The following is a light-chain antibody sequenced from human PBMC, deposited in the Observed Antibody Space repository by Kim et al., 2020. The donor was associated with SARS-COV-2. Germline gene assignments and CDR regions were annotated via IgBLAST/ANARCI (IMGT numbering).Light chain of an antibody. V-gene: IGKV3-15*01. Sequence: PGERATLYCRASQSVSSNLAWYQRKPGQAPRLLIYGASTRATGIPARFSGSGSGTEFTLTISSLQSEDFVVYFCQQYNNWPGTFGQGTKVDI. CDR2: GAS. J-gene: IGKJ1*01. CDR3: QQYNNWPGT. CDR1: QSVSSN.